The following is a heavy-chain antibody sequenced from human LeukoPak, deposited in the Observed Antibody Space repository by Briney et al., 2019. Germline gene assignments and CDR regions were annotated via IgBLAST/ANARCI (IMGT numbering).Heavy chain of an antibody. CDR1: GFIFRNAW. D-gene: IGHD3-3*01. Sequence: GGSLRLSCGASGFIFRNAWMTWVRQAPGRGPERVGRIKSNPDGGTADYGAAVKGRFTISRDDSRNMLYLQLTNLRAEDTAVYYCTTLSYDVHYWGRGTLVTVSS. CDR2: IKSNPDGGTA. J-gene: IGHJ4*02. V-gene: IGHV3-15*01. CDR3: TTLSYDVHY.